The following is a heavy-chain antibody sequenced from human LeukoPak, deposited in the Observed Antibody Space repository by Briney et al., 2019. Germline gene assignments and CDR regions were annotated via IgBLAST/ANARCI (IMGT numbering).Heavy chain of an antibody. D-gene: IGHD6-6*01. CDR3: ARDARIAARRHYYYYMDV. CDR1: GGTFSSYA. CDR2: IIPIFGTA. J-gene: IGHJ6*03. Sequence: SVKVSCKASGGTFSSYAISWVRQAPGQGLEWMGGIIPIFGTANYAQKFQGRVTITADESTSAAYMELSSLRSEDTAVYYCARDARIAARRHYYYYMDVWGKGTTVTVSS. V-gene: IGHV1-69*01.